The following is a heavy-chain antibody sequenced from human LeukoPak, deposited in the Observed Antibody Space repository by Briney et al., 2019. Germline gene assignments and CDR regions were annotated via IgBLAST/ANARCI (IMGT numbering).Heavy chain of an antibody. V-gene: IGHV4-61*09. CDR1: GGSINSGSYY. J-gene: IGHJ6*03. Sequence: SETLSLTCTVSGGSINSGSYYWSWIRQPAGKGLEWIGHFYISGHTTYNPSLKSRVAISVDTSKNQFSLKMNSVTAADTAVYYCARGPHRYSYGYVPWELYSYMDDWGKGTTVSISS. CDR3: ARGPHRYSYGYVPWELYSYMDD. D-gene: IGHD5-18*01. CDR2: FYISGHT.